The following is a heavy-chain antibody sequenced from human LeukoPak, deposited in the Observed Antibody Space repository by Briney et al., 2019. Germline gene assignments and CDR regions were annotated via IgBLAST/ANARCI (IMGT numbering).Heavy chain of an antibody. CDR3: ARVSDYVAVGFYELDQYYFDY. V-gene: IGHV3-11*01. CDR2: ISSSGSTI. J-gene: IGHJ4*02. CDR1: GFTFSDYY. D-gene: IGHD4-17*01. Sequence: GGSLRLSCAASGFTFSDYYMSWIRQAPGKGLEWVSYISSSGSTIYYADSVKGRFTISRGNAKNSLYLQMNSLRAEDTAVYYCARVSDYVAVGFYELDQYYFDYWGQGALVTVSS.